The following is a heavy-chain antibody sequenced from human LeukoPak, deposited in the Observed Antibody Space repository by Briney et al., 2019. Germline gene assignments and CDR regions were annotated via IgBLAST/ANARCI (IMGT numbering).Heavy chain of an antibody. D-gene: IGHD5-12*01. Sequence: PSETLSLTCTVSGGSISSGGYYWSWIRQHPGKGLEWIGYIYYSGSTYYTPSLKNRVTLSVATSKNQFSLRLTSVTAVDTAVYYCARGGGGYSWYFDLWGRGTLVTVSS. CDR3: ARGGGGYSWYFDL. CDR1: GGSISSGGYY. CDR2: IYYSGST. J-gene: IGHJ2*01. V-gene: IGHV4-31*03.